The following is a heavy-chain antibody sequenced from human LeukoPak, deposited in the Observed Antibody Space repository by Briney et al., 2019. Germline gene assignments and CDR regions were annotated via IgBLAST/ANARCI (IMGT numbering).Heavy chain of an antibody. CDR2: IRSKAYGGTT. Sequence: PGGSLRLSCTASGFTFGDYAMSWFRQAPGKGLEWVGFIRSKAYGGTTEYAASVKGRFTISRDDSKSIAYLQMNSLKTEDTAVYYCTRDRPKAAAGHLVYFDYWGQGTLVTVSS. CDR3: TRDRPKAAAGHLVYFDY. J-gene: IGHJ4*02. V-gene: IGHV3-49*03. D-gene: IGHD6-13*01. CDR1: GFTFGDYA.